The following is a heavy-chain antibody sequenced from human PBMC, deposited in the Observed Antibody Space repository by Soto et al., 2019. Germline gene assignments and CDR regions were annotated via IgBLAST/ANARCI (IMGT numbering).Heavy chain of an antibody. V-gene: IGHV3-23*01. Sequence: PGGSLRLSCAASGFTFDDYAMHWVRQAPGKGLQWVSGISWNSGSTYYADSVKGRFTISRDNSKNTLYLQMNSLRAEDTAVYYCAKTTKYSYAQGYFDYWGQGTLVTVSS. CDR1: GFTFDDYA. J-gene: IGHJ4*02. CDR3: AKTTKYSYAQGYFDY. CDR2: ISWNSGST. D-gene: IGHD5-18*01.